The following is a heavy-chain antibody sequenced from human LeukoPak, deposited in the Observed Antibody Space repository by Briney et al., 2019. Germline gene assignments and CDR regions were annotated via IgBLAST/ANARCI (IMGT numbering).Heavy chain of an antibody. Sequence: ASVKVSCKASGYTFTSYAMNWVRQAPGQGLEWMGWINTNTENPTYAQGFTGRFVFSLDTSVSTAYLQISSLKAEDTAVYYCAREHHGPGATSHYYGMDVWGQGTTVTVSS. D-gene: IGHD1-26*01. J-gene: IGHJ6*02. CDR1: GYTFTSYA. CDR2: INTNTENP. V-gene: IGHV7-4-1*02. CDR3: AREHHGPGATSHYYGMDV.